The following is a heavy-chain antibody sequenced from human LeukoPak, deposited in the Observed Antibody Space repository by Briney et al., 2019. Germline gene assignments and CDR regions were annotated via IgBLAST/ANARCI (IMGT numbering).Heavy chain of an antibody. CDR2: ISWNSGST. CDR3: AKDMGYSGSKDFDL. Sequence: QAGGSLRLSCAASGFTFDDYAMHWVRQAPGKGLEWVSGISWNSGSTGYADSVKGRFTISRDNAKNSLYLQMNSLRAEDMALYYCAKDMGYSGSKDFDLWGRGTLVTVSS. CDR1: GFTFDDYA. J-gene: IGHJ2*01. V-gene: IGHV3-9*03. D-gene: IGHD6-13*01.